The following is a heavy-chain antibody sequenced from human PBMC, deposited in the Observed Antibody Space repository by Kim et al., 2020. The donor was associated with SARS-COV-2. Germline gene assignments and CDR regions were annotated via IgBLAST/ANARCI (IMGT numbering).Heavy chain of an antibody. J-gene: IGHJ4*02. Sequence: HYADYVKGRFTISRENSKDTLYLQMNSLRAEDTAIYCWAKSLVAGDSIFDYWGQGALVTVSS. V-gene: IGHV3-23*01. CDR3: AKSLVAGDSIFDY. D-gene: IGHD2-2*01.